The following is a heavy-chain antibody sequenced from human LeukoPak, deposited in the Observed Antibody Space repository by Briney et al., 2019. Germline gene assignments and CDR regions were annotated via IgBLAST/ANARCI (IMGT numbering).Heavy chain of an antibody. D-gene: IGHD3-10*01. CDR1: GGSFSDYY. Sequence: SETLSLTCAVYGGSFSDYYWSWIRQPPGKGLEWIGEINHSGSTNYNPSLKSRATISVDTSKNHFSLKLSSVTAADTAVYYCARARQGWNYYGSGSYFDYWGQGTLVTVSS. V-gene: IGHV4-34*01. CDR2: INHSGST. CDR3: ARARQGWNYYGSGSYFDY. J-gene: IGHJ4*02.